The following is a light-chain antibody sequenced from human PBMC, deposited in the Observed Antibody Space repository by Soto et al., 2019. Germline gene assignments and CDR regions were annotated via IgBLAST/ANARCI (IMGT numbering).Light chain of an antibody. V-gene: IGLV1-47*01. Sequence: SALPQAPSASGTPGQRVTISCSGSSSNIGSNYVYWYQQLPGTAPKLLIYRNNQRPSGVPDRFSGSKSGASASLAISGLRSEDEADYYCAAWDDSLKVFGTGTKVTVL. CDR1: SSNIGSNY. J-gene: IGLJ1*01. CDR2: RNN. CDR3: AAWDDSLKV.